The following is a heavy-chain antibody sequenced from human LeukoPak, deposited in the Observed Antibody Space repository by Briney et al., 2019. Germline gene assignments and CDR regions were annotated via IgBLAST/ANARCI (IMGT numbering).Heavy chain of an antibody. CDR3: ARAARQGFTMIVVPFFYFDL. CDR1: GGSISSGGYY. D-gene: IGHD3-22*01. Sequence: RTSETLSLTCTVSGGSISSGGYYWSWIRQHPGKGLEWIGYIYYSGSTYYNPSLKSRVTITVDTSKNQFSLKLSSVTAADTAVYYCARAARQGFTMIVVPFFYFDLWGRGTLVTVSS. V-gene: IGHV4-31*03. CDR2: IYYSGST. J-gene: IGHJ2*01.